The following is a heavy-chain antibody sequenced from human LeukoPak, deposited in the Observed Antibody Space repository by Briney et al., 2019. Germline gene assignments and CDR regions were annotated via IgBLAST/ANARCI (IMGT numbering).Heavy chain of an antibody. D-gene: IGHD3-16*01. CDR2: ISSSGSNT. V-gene: IGHV3-11*04. J-gene: IGHJ4*02. CDR1: GFIFSDYY. Sequence: GGSLRLSCAASGFIFSDYYMNWICQAPGKGLEWVSYISSSGSNTYYADSVKGRFTISRDNANDSLYLQMNSLRAEDTAVYYCARVGGKSSPFGYWGQGTLVTVSS. CDR3: ARVGGKSSPFGY.